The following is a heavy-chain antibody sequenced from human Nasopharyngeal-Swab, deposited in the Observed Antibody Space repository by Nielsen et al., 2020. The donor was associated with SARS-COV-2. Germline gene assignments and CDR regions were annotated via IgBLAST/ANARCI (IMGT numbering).Heavy chain of an antibody. J-gene: IGHJ4*02. CDR3: ARDSSSWYPNAPFDY. V-gene: IGHV4-34*01. CDR2: INHGGTT. CDR1: SGSFSEYN. D-gene: IGHD6-13*01. Sequence: SETLSLTCAVFSGSFSEYNWNWIRQPPGKGLEWIGEINHGGTTNYNPSLKSRVTVSVDTSKNQFSLRLTSVTAADTAVYYCARDSSSWYPNAPFDYWGQGTLVTVSS.